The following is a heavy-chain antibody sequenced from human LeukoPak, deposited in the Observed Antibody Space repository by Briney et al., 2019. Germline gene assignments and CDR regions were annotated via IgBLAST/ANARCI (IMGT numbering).Heavy chain of an antibody. D-gene: IGHD4-11*01. CDR1: GGSIRSSGHY. Sequence: SETLSLTCTVSGGSIRSSGHYWGWIRQPPGKGLEWIGSIYDSGSTYYNPSLKSRVTISVDTSKNQFSLKLSSVTAADTAVYYCARHWYSNYYMDVWGKGTTVTVSS. CDR2: IYDSGST. J-gene: IGHJ6*03. V-gene: IGHV4-39*01. CDR3: ARHWYSNYYMDV.